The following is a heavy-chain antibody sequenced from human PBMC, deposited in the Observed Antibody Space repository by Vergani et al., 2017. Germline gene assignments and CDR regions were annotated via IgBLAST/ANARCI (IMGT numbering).Heavy chain of an antibody. CDR2: ISGSGGST. Sequence: EVQLLESGGGLVQPGGSLRLSCAASGFTFSSYAMSWVRQAPGKGLEWVSAISGSGGSTYYADSVKGRFTISRDNSKNTLYLQMNSLRAEDTAVYYCAKGGDYVWGSYRPFDYWGQGTLVTVSS. CDR1: GFTFSSYA. V-gene: IGHV3-23*01. J-gene: IGHJ4*02. CDR3: AKGGDYVWGSYRPFDY. D-gene: IGHD3-16*02.